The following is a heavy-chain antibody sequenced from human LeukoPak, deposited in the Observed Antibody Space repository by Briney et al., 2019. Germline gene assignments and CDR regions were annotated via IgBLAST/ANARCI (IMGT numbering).Heavy chain of an antibody. J-gene: IGHJ4*02. CDR3: ARDMGSYLSR. Sequence: ASETLSPTCTVSGGSISSSSYYWGWIRQPPGKGLEWIGSIYYSGSTYYNPSLKSRVTISVDTSKNQFSLKLSSVTAADTAVYYCARDMGSYLSRWGQGTLVTVSS. D-gene: IGHD3-16*02. CDR2: IYYSGST. V-gene: IGHV4-39*02. CDR1: GGSISSSSYY.